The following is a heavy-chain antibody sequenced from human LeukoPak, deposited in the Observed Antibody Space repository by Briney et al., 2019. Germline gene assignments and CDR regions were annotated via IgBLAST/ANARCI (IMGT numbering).Heavy chain of an antibody. D-gene: IGHD3-22*01. CDR3: ARPYDSSGYPLSPDAFDI. Sequence: GGSLRLSCAASGFTFSSYYMNWVRQAPGKGLEWVSSISSSSSYIYYADSVKGRFTISRDNSKNTLYLQMNSLRAEDTAVYYCARPYDSSGYPLSPDAFDIWGQGTMVTVSS. CDR1: GFTFSSYY. J-gene: IGHJ3*02. V-gene: IGHV3-21*01. CDR2: ISSSSSYI.